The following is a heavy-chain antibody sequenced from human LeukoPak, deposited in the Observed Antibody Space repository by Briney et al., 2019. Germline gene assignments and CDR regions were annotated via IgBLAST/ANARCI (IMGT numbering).Heavy chain of an antibody. CDR2: INSNNGNT. D-gene: IGHD4-11*01. J-gene: IGHJ6*02. V-gene: IGHV1-18*01. Sequence: ASVTVSFKASGYTFTSYGISWVRQAPGQGLEWMGWINSNNGNTNYEQKFQGRVTMTTDTSTSTAYMELRSLRSDDTAVYYCARDFAVTTQKYYYYYGMDVWGQGTTVTVSS. CDR3: ARDFAVTTQKYYYYYGMDV. CDR1: GYTFTSYG.